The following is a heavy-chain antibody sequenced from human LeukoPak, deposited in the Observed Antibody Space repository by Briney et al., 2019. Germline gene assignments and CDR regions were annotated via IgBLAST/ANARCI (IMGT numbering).Heavy chain of an antibody. CDR1: GGSFSGYY. V-gene: IGHV4-34*01. CDR3: ASLKVGATDY. J-gene: IGHJ4*02. D-gene: IGHD1-26*01. CDR2: INHSGST. Sequence: SETLSLTRAVYGGSFSGYYWSWIRQPPGKGLEWIGEINHSGSTNYNPSLKSRVTISVDTSKNQFSLKLSSVTAADTAVYYCASLKVGATDYWGQGTLVTVSS.